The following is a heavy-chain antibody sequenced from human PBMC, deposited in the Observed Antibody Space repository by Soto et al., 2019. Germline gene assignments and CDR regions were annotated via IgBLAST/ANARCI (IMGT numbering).Heavy chain of an antibody. V-gene: IGHV1-69*13. D-gene: IGHD3-3*01. CDR2: IIPIFGTA. CDR3: ARVGRFLEFEELSRPFDY. Sequence: ASVKVSCKASGGTFSSYAISWVRQAPGQGLEWMGGIIPIFGTANYAQKFQGRVTITADESTSTAYLQWSSLKASDTAMYYCARVGRFLEFEELSRPFDYWGQGTLVTVSS. J-gene: IGHJ4*02. CDR1: GGTFSSYA.